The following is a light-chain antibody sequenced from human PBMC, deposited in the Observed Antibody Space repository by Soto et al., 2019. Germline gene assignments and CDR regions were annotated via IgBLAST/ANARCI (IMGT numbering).Light chain of an antibody. J-gene: IGLJ1*01. V-gene: IGLV2-8*01. CDR3: SSYVGSNNFD. CDR2: EVS. Sequence: QSVLTQPPSASGSPGQSVTISCTGTSSDVGGYNYVSWYQQHPGKAPKLMIYEVSKRPSGVPDRFSGSKSGNTASLTVSGLQAEDEADNYCSSYVGSNNFDFGTGTKVTVL. CDR1: SSDVGGYNY.